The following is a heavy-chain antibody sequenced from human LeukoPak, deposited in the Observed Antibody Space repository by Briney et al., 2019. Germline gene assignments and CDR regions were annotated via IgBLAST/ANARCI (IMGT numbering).Heavy chain of an antibody. J-gene: IGHJ3*02. D-gene: IGHD3-10*01. CDR1: GGSISSCY. CDR2: IYYSGST. Sequence: SETLSLTCTVSGGSISSCYWSWIRQPPGKGLEWIGYIYYSGSTNYNPSLKSRVTISVDTSKNQFSLKLSSVTAADTAVYYCARFYGSGSYYDDAFDIWGQGTMVTVSS. V-gene: IGHV4-59*08. CDR3: ARFYGSGSYYDDAFDI.